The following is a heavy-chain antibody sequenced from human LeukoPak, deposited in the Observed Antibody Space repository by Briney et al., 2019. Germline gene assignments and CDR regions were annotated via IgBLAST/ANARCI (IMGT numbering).Heavy chain of an antibody. Sequence: SETLSLTCAVYGGSFSGYYWSWIRQPPGKGLEWIGYIYYSGSTNYNPSLKSRVTISVDTSKNRFSLKLSSVTAADTAVYYCARGTHYYDFWSGYPTSSYYFDYWGQGTLVTVSS. CDR3: ARGTHYYDFWSGYPTSSYYFDY. CDR1: GGSFSGYY. CDR2: IYYSGST. V-gene: IGHV4-59*01. J-gene: IGHJ4*02. D-gene: IGHD3-3*01.